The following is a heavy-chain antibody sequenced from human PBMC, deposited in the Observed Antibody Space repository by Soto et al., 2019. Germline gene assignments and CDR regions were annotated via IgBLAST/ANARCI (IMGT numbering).Heavy chain of an antibody. D-gene: IGHD3-10*01. CDR1: GYTFTGYY. CDR3: ARDPTYYYGSGSRYFDY. V-gene: IGHV1-2*02. J-gene: IGHJ4*02. CDR2: INPNSGGT. Sequence: ASVKVSCKASGYTFTGYYMHCVRQAPGQGLEWMGWINPNSGGTNYAQKFQGRVTMTRDTSISTAYMELSRLRSDDTAVYYCARDPTYYYGSGSRYFDYWGQGTLVTVSS.